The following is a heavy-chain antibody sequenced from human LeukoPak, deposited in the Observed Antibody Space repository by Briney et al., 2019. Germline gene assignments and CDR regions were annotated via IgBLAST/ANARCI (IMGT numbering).Heavy chain of an antibody. V-gene: IGHV5-51*01. CDR1: GYTFSSYW. CDR3: ARLAYCSNDVCYSNYYYSMDV. J-gene: IGHJ6*03. D-gene: IGHD2-8*01. Sequence: GESLKISCKGSGYTFSSYWIGWVRQMPGKGLEWIGIIYPDDSDTRYSPSFQGQVTISADKSISTAYLQWSSLKASDNAMYYCARLAYCSNDVCYSNYYYSMDVWGKGTTVTVSS. CDR2: IYPDDSDT.